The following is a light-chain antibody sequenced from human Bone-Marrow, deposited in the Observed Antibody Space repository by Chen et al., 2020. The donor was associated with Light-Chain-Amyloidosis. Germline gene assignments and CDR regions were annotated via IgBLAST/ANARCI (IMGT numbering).Light chain of an antibody. CDR3: QAWDSSTAEV. Sequence: SYELTQPPSVSVSPGQTASITCSGDQLGDKYACWYQQKPGQSPVLVIYQDSTRPSGIPERFAGSNSGNTATLTISGTQAMDEADYYCQAWDSSTAEVFGGGTKLTVL. V-gene: IGLV3-1*01. J-gene: IGLJ2*01. CDR2: QDS. CDR1: QLGDKY.